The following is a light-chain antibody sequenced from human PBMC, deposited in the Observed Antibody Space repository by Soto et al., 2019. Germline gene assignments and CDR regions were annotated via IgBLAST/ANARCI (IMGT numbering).Light chain of an antibody. Sequence: QSALTQPASVSGSPGQSITISCTGTSSDVGGYNYVSWYQQHPGKAPKLMIYDVSNRPSGVSNRFSGSKSGNTASLTISGLKAEDEADYYCRSYTSSSTLEVFGTGTKVTVL. J-gene: IGLJ1*01. CDR1: SSDVGGYNY. CDR2: DVS. CDR3: RSYTSSSTLEV. V-gene: IGLV2-14*01.